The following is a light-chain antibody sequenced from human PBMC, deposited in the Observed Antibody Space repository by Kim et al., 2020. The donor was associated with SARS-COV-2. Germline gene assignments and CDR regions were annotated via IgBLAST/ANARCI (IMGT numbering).Light chain of an antibody. CDR3: QQRSNWLT. V-gene: IGKV3-11*01. J-gene: IGKJ4*01. CDR1: QSVSSN. Sequence: EIVLTQSPATLSLSPGERATLSCRASQSVSSNLAWYQQKPGQAPRLLIYDASNRATDIPARFSGGGSGTDFTLTISSLEPEDFAVYYCQQRSNWLTFGGGTKVDIK. CDR2: DAS.